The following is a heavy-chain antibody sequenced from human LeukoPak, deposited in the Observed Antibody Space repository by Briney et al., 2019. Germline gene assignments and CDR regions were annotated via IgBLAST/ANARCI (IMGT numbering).Heavy chain of an antibody. CDR1: GYRLSSYW. J-gene: IGHJ4*02. V-gene: IGHV5-51*01. CDR3: ARHSAPQEASSPLLW. CDR2: IYVDDSDT. Sequence: GESLKISCKGSGYRLSSYWIGWVRQMPGKGLGWMGFIYVDDSDTRYSPSFQGQVTFSADKSISTAYLQWSSLKASDTAMYYCARHSAPQEASSPLLWWGQGTLVTVSS. D-gene: IGHD2-2*01.